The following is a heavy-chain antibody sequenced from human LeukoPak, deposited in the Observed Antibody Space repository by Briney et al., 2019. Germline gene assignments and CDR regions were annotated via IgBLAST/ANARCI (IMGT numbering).Heavy chain of an antibody. CDR1: GFTFSNAW. CDR3: ARCCPIGYSNRREPDY. V-gene: IGHV3-7*01. J-gene: IGHJ4*02. Sequence: PGGSLRLSCAASGFTFSNAWMSWVRQAPGKGLEWVANIKQDGSEKYYVDSVKGRFTISRDNAKNSLYLQMNSLRAEDTAVYYCARCCPIGYSNRREPDYWGQGTLVTVSS. CDR2: IKQDGSEK. D-gene: IGHD6-13*01.